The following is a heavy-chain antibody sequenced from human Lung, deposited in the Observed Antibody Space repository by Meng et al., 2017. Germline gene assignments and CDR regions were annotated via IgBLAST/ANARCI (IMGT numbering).Heavy chain of an antibody. CDR1: DYTFTGYG. Sequence: QVQPVQAGPVVKKPGASVTVSCKASDYTFTGYGVSWVRQAPGEGLEWMAWLGAHDGDTSHAPKFQGRVTVSADRPTATAYMELRSLRSDDTAVYYCARGTPGRSYSDYWGQGTLVTVSS. J-gene: IGHJ4*02. V-gene: IGHV1-18*01. CDR2: LGAHDGDT. CDR3: ARGTPGRSYSDY. D-gene: IGHD3-10*01.